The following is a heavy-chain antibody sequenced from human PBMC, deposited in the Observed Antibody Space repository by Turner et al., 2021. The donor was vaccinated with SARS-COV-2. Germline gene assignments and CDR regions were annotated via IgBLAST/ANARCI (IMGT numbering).Heavy chain of an antibody. Sequence: QVQLVESGGGVVQPGKSLRLSCAAAGFTFNTYGMPWVRQAPDKGREWVAFISSGGRTTYPADSVTGRFSISRDDSSNTLFLQMSSLTTEDTGVYYCAREIVASTYAFDFWGQGTLVIISS. D-gene: IGHD3-16*02. CDR1: GFTFNTYG. J-gene: IGHJ3*01. CDR3: AREIVASTYAFDF. V-gene: IGHV3-30*03. CDR2: ISSGGRTT.